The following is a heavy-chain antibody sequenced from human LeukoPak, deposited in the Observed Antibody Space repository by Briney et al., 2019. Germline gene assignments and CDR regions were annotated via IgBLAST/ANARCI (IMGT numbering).Heavy chain of an antibody. J-gene: IGHJ4*02. CDR1: GYSFTNNY. CDR2: IYPRDGST. CDR3: ARDQEGFDY. Sequence: GASVKVSCKASGYSFTNNYIHWVRQAPGQGLEWMGMIYPRDGSTSYAQRFQDRVTVTRDTSTSTVRMELSGLRAEDTALYYCARDQEGFDYWGQGTLVTVSS. V-gene: IGHV1-46*01.